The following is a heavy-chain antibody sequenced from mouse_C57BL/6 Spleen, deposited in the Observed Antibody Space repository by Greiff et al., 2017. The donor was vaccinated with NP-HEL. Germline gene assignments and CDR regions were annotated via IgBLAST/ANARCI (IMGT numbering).Heavy chain of an antibody. CDR1: GYTFTSYW. CDR2: IYPGSGST. D-gene: IGHD2-4*01. CDR3: ARRDYDYGYYYAMDY. Sequence: QVQLQQPGAELVKPGASVKMSCKASGYTFTSYWITWVKQRPGQGLEWIGGIYPGSGSTNYNEKFKSKATLTVDTSSSTAYMQLSSLTSEDSAVYYCARRDYDYGYYYAMDYWGQGTSVTVSS. J-gene: IGHJ4*01. V-gene: IGHV1-55*01.